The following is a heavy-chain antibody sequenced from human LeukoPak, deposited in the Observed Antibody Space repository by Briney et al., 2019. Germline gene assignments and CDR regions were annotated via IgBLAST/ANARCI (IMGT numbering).Heavy chain of an antibody. V-gene: IGHV1-2*02. D-gene: IGHD5-24*01. Sequence: ASVKVSCKASGYTFTSYYMHWVRQAPGQGLEWMGRIDPNRDDRRYAPKFQDRVTMTKDTSITTAYMELRNLTSDDTAVYYCARRYRSSEMWFGHWGQGTRVIVSS. CDR1: GYTFTSYY. J-gene: IGHJ5*02. CDR2: IDPNRDDR. CDR3: ARRYRSSEMWFGH.